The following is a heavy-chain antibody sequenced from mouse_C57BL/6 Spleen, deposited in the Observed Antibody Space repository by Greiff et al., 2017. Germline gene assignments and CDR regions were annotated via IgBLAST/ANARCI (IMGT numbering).Heavy chain of an antibody. D-gene: IGHD1-1*01. J-gene: IGHJ2*01. CDR1: GFTFSDYG. V-gene: IGHV5-17*01. CDR3: ARASITTVAYYFDY. CDR2: ISSGSSTI. Sequence: EVQGVESGGGLVKPGGSLKLSCAASGFTFSDYGMHWVRQAPEKGLAWVAYISSGSSTIYYADTVKGRFPISSDNAKNTLFLHMTSLRSEDTAMYDCARASITTVAYYFDYWGQGTTLTVSS.